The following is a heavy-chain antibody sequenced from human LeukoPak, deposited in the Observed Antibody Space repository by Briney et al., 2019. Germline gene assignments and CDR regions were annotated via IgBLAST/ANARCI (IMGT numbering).Heavy chain of an antibody. Sequence: GGSLRLSCAASGFTFSNYGMHWVRQAPGKGLEWVAFIRSDESNKYYADSVKGRFTISRDDSKGTLYLQMNSLRAEDTAVYYCAREDSYYYGSGSYPFDYWGQGTLVTVSS. V-gene: IGHV3-30*02. D-gene: IGHD3-10*01. J-gene: IGHJ4*02. CDR3: AREDSYYYGSGSYPFDY. CDR2: IRSDESNK. CDR1: GFTFSNYG.